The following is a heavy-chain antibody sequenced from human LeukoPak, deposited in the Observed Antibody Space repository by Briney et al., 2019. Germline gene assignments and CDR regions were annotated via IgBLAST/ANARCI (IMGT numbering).Heavy chain of an antibody. CDR3: ARDDQTTVVTPDY. V-gene: IGHV3-21*01. J-gene: IGHJ4*02. CDR2: ISSSSSYI. Sequence: PEGSLRLSCAVSGFTFSSYSMNWVRQAPGKGLEWVSSISSSSSYIYYADSVKGRFTISRDNAKNSLYLQMNSLRAEDTAVYYCARDDQTTVVTPDYWGQGTLVTVSS. D-gene: IGHD4-23*01. CDR1: GFTFSSYS.